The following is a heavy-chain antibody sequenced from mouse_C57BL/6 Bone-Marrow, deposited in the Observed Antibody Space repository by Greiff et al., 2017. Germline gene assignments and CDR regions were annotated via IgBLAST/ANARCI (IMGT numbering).Heavy chain of an antibody. CDR1: GYTFTSYW. Sequence: VQLQQPGAELVRPGTSVTLSCKASGYTFTSYWMHWVKQRPGQGLEWIGVIDPSDSYTNYTQKFKGKATLTVDTSSSTAYMQLSSLTSEDSAVYYCARSRLYYAMDYWGQGTSVTVSS. V-gene: IGHV1-59*01. CDR3: ARSRLYYAMDY. CDR2: IDPSDSYT. J-gene: IGHJ4*01.